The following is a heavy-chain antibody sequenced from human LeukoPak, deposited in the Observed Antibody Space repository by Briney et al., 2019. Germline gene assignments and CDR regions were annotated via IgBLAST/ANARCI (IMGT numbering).Heavy chain of an antibody. CDR2: IYHSGST. CDR3: ARGGLPYYYGSGSPQGNYYYYYMDV. V-gene: IGHV4-38-2*02. J-gene: IGHJ6*03. D-gene: IGHD3-10*01. CDR1: GYSISSGYY. Sequence: SETLSLTCTVSGYSISSGYYWGWIRQPPGKGLEWIGNIYHSGSTYYNPSLKSRVSISVDTSKNQFSLKLSSVTAADTAVYYCARGGLPYYYGSGSPQGNYYYYYMDVWGKGATVTISS.